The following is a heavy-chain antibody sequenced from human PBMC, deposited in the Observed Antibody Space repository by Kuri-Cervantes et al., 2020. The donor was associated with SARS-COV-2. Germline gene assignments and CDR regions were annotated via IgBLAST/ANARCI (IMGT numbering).Heavy chain of an antibody. Sequence: SCDVSGDSMNNGNWWTWVRQTLGKGLEWIGEIYHNGNTNYNPSLKSRATISVDESKSQFSLKLNSVTAADTAVYYCASLLLWQQFAHWGQGILVTVSS. CDR2: IYHNGNT. J-gene: IGHJ4*02. D-gene: IGHD5-24*01. CDR3: ASLLLWQQFAH. CDR1: GDSMNNGNW. V-gene: IGHV4-4*02.